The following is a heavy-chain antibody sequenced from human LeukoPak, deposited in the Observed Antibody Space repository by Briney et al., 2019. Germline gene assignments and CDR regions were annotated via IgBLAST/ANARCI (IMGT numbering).Heavy chain of an antibody. V-gene: IGHV3-23*01. CDR1: GFTFSSYA. CDR2: IGGTGVRT. J-gene: IGHJ1*01. Sequence: GGSLRLSCASSGFTFSSYAMSWVRQAPGKGLEWVSTIGGTGVRTYYADSVKGRFTISRDNSKNTLYLQINSLRAEDTAVYYCAKEIYGDSTGGRFQHWGQGTLVTVSS. D-gene: IGHD4-17*01. CDR3: AKEIYGDSTGGRFQH.